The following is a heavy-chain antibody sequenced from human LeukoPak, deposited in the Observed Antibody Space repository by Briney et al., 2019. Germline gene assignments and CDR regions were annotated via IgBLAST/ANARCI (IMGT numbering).Heavy chain of an antibody. Sequence: SETLSLTCTVSGGSISSYYWSWIRQPPGKGLEWIGYIYYSGSTNYNPSLKSRVTISVDTSKNQFSLKLSSVTAADTAVYYCASRGISVVVPAASGRRNWFDPWGQGTLVTVSS. CDR1: GGSISSYY. CDR2: IYYSGST. D-gene: IGHD2-2*01. J-gene: IGHJ5*02. CDR3: ASRGISVVVPAASGRRNWFDP. V-gene: IGHV4-59*12.